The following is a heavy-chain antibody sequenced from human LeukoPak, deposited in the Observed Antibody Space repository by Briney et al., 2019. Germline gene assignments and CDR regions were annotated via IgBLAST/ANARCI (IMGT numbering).Heavy chain of an antibody. J-gene: IGHJ3*02. CDR2: IYYSGRT. CDR1: GDSISSYY. V-gene: IGHV4-59*01. CDR3: ARDFRGSVDAFDI. Sequence: SETLSLTCTVSGDSISSYYWSWIRQPPGKGLEWIGHIYYSGRTNYNPSLKSRVSISVDTSKNQFSLKLSSVTAADTAVYYCARDFRGSVDAFDIWGQGTMVAVSS.